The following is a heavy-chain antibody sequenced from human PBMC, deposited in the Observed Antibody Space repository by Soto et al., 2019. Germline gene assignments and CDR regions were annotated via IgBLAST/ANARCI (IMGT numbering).Heavy chain of an antibody. J-gene: IGHJ5*02. CDR1: GASVAGGSYY. CDR3: ARDTYSGYDFGL. CDR2: IPSRGRP. Sequence: QVQLRESGPGLVKPSQTLSLTCSVSGASVAGGSYYWSWVRQPPGKGLEWIGYIPSRGRPFYNPSLTSRCTISADTSMNQLSLQLTSVTAADTAVYYCARDTYSGYDFGLWGQGTLVTVSS. D-gene: IGHD5-12*01. V-gene: IGHV4-30-4*01.